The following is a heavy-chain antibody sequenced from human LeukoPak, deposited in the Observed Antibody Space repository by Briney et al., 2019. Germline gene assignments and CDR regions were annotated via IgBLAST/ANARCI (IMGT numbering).Heavy chain of an antibody. CDR2: IYYSGST. J-gene: IGHJ4*02. CDR1: GGSISSYY. Sequence: SETLSLTCTVSGGSISSYYWSWIRQPPEKGLEWIGYIYYSGSTNYNPSLKSRVTISVDTSKNQFSLKLSSVTAADTAVYYCARAYYDYVWGSYPMDYWGQGTLVTVSS. V-gene: IGHV4-59*01. D-gene: IGHD3-16*02. CDR3: ARAYYDYVWGSYPMDY.